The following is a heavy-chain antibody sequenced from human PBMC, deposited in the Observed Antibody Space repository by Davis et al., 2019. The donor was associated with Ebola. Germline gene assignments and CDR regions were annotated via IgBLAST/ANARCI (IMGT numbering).Heavy chain of an antibody. Sequence: MPSETLSLTCAVSGAFVSSGGYSWSWIRQPPGKGLEWIGYIYHSGSTYYNPSLNSRVTISVDRFKNHFSLKLSSVTAADTAVYYCARVRDWSDAFDIWGQGTMVTVSS. D-gene: IGHD3-10*01. J-gene: IGHJ3*02. CDR1: GAFVSSGGYS. V-gene: IGHV4-30-2*01. CDR2: IYHSGST. CDR3: ARVRDWSDAFDI.